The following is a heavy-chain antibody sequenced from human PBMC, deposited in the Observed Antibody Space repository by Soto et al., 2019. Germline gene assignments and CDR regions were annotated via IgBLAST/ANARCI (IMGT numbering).Heavy chain of an antibody. CDR2: IYYSGST. Sequence: SETLSLTCTVSGGSISSYYWSWIRQPPGKGLEWIGYIYYSGSTNYNPSLKSRVTISVDTSKNQFSLKLSSVTAADTAVYYCARXSGGYSGSYYRHDAFDIWGQGTMVTVSS. V-gene: IGHV4-59*01. CDR1: GGSISSYY. CDR3: ARXSGGYSGSYYRHDAFDI. D-gene: IGHD1-26*01. J-gene: IGHJ3*02.